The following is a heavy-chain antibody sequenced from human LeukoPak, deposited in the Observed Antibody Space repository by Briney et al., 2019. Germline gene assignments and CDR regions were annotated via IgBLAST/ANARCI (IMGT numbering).Heavy chain of an antibody. J-gene: IGHJ3*02. D-gene: IGHD6-19*01. CDR3: AKDLAVAEDAFDI. Sequence: GGSLRLSCAASGFTFSSYGMHWVRQAPGKGLEWVAVISYDGSNKYYADSVKGRFTISRDNSKNTLYLQMNSLRAEDTAVYYCAKDLAVAEDAFDIWGQGTMVTVSS. CDR2: ISYDGSNK. CDR1: GFTFSSYG. V-gene: IGHV3-30*18.